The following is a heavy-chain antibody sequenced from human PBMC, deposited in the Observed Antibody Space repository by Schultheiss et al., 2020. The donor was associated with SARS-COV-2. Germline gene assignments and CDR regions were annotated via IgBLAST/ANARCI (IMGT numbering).Heavy chain of an antibody. J-gene: IGHJ6*02. D-gene: IGHD2-2*02. V-gene: IGHV3-23*01. Sequence: GGSLRLSCSASGFTFSSYAMSWVRQAPGKGLKWVSAFSGSGGSTYYADSVKGRFTISRDNSKNTLYLQMNSLRAEDTAVYYCARDGVVVPAAIEVGYYYYGMDVWGQGTTVTVSS. CDR3: ARDGVVVPAAIEVGYYYYGMDV. CDR1: GFTFSSYA. CDR2: FSGSGGST.